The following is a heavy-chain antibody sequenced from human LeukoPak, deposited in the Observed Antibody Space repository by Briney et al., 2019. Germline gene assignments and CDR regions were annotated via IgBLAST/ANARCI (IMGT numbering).Heavy chain of an antibody. CDR2: ISSSSRYI. J-gene: IGHJ4*02. CDR3: ARDLRGYPY. D-gene: IGHD3-22*01. Sequence: GGSLRLSCAASGFTFTTYSMNWVRQAPGRGLEWVSSISSSSRYIYYADSVKGRFTISRDNAKNSLYLQMNSLRAEDTAVYYCARDLRGYPYWGQGTLVTVSS. CDR1: GFTFTTYS. V-gene: IGHV3-21*01.